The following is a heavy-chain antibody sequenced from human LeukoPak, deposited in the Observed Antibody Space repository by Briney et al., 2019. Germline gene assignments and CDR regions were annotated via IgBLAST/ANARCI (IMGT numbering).Heavy chain of an antibody. D-gene: IGHD3-10*01. CDR3: AKAARYYGSGFDAFDI. J-gene: IGHJ3*02. CDR1: GFTFSDYY. V-gene: IGHV3-11*05. Sequence: PGGSLRLSCAASGFTFSDYYISWIRQAPGKGLEWVSYISSSSSYTNYADSVKGRFTISRDNAKNSLYLQMNSLRAKDAAVYYCAKAARYYGSGFDAFDIWGQGTMVTVSS. CDR2: ISSSSSYT.